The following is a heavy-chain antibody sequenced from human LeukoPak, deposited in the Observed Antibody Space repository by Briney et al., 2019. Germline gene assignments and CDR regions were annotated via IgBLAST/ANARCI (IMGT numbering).Heavy chain of an antibody. J-gene: IGHJ4*02. CDR1: GFIFSNYG. CDR2: ISFSSTHI. CDR3: AKDIVVVPAAYNDY. V-gene: IGHV3-21*06. D-gene: IGHD2-2*01. Sequence: GGSLRLSCAASGFIFSNYGMSWVRQAPGKGLEWVSSISFSSTHIYYADSIQGRFTISRDNAENSLYLQMNSLRAEDTAVYYCAKDIVVVPAAYNDYWGQGTLVTVSS.